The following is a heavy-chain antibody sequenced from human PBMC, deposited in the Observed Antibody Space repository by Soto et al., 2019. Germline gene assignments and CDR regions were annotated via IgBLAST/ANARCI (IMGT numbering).Heavy chain of an antibody. CDR1: GGSVGSGSYY. Sequence: SETLYLTCTVSGGSVGSGSYYWSWIRQPPGKGLEWIGYIYYSGSTNYNPSLKSRVTISVDTSKNQFSLKLSSVTAADTAVYYCARDIVVVVAATKYCYYYGMDVWGQGTMVTVSS. V-gene: IGHV4-61*01. J-gene: IGHJ6*02. CDR2: IYYSGST. D-gene: IGHD2-15*01. CDR3: ARDIVVVVAATKYCYYYGMDV.